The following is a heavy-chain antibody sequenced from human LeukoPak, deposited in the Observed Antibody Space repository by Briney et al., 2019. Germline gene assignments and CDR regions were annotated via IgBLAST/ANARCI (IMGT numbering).Heavy chain of an antibody. CDR1: GGSFSGYY. V-gene: IGHV4-59*10. CDR3: ARGVLWFGEEYYFDY. J-gene: IGHJ4*02. Sequence: SETLSLTCAVYGGSFSGYYWSWIRQPAGKGLEWIGRIYTSGSTNYNPSLKSRVTISVDTSKNQFSLKLSSVTAADTAVYYCARGVLWFGEEYYFDYWGQGTLVTVSS. D-gene: IGHD3-10*01. CDR2: IYTSGST.